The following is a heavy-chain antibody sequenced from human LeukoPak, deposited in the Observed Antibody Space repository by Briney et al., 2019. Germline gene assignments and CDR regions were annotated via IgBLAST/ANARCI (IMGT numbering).Heavy chain of an antibody. V-gene: IGHV4-59*01. J-gene: IGHJ3*02. CDR3: ARDWFVDYAGGDAFDI. Sequence: PSETLSLTCTVSGGSISSYYWSWIREPPGKGLEWIGYIYYSGSTNYNPSLKSRVTISVDTSKKQFSLKLSSVTADDTAVYYCARDWFVDYAGGDAFDIWGQGTMVTVSS. CDR1: GGSISSYY. CDR2: IYYSGST. D-gene: IGHD3/OR15-3a*01.